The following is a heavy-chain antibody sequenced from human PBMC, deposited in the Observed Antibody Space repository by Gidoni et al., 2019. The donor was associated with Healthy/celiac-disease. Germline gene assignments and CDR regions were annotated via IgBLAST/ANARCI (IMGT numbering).Heavy chain of an antibody. D-gene: IGHD1-1*01. CDR3: ARGDDRSDY. CDR1: GGTFSSYA. CDR2: IIPICGTA. V-gene: IGHV1-69*01. Sequence: VHLVQSGAEMQKPGSSVKVSCTASGGTFSSYAISWVRQAPGQGLEWMGVIIPICGTANYAQKFQGRVMITAAESTSTAYMELSSLRSEDTAVYYCARGDDRSDYWGQGPLVTVSS. J-gene: IGHJ4*02.